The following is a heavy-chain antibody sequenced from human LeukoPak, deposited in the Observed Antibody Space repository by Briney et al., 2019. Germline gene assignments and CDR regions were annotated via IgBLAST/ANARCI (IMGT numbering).Heavy chain of an antibody. Sequence: SETLSLTCAVYGGSFSGYYWSWIRQPPGKGLEWIGEINHSGSTNYNPSLKSRVTISVDTSKNQFSLKLSSVTAADTAVYYCARSASLLRGYSYDTASFDYWGQGTLVTVSS. CDR2: INHSGST. CDR1: GGSFSGYY. V-gene: IGHV4-34*01. J-gene: IGHJ4*02. D-gene: IGHD5-18*01. CDR3: ARSASLLRGYSYDTASFDY.